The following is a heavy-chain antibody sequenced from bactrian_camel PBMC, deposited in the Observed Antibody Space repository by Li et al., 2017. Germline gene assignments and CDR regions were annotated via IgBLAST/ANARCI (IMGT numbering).Heavy chain of an antibody. CDR1: GVTVSSYC. J-gene: IGHJ4*01. CDR2: VDGDGET. CDR3: AAMTRCTYCTGSYCYGHIMDFQY. V-gene: IGHV3S6*01. D-gene: IGHD2*01. Sequence: HVQLVESGGGSVQAGGSLTLSCAASGVTVSSYCMAWFRHRPTNNKREGVATVDGDGETTVADSAKGRFTISRDNAKNTLYLEMANLKPDDTAMYYCAAMTRCTYCTGSYCYGHIMDFQYWSKGTQVTVS.